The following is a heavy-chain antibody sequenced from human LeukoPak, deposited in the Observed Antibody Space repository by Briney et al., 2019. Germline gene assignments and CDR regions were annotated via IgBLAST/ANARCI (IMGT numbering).Heavy chain of an antibody. CDR2: ISGRGGST. CDR3: AKSGHYYDSTGYPSWFDI. Sequence: PGGSLRLSGAASGFTFSSYAMSWVRQAPGKGLEWVSAISGRGGSTYYADSVKGRFTISRAKSKNTLYLQMNSPSADDTAVYYCAKSGHYYDSTGYPSWFDIWGHGTMVTVSS. J-gene: IGHJ3*02. CDR1: GFTFSSYA. D-gene: IGHD3-22*01. V-gene: IGHV3-23*01.